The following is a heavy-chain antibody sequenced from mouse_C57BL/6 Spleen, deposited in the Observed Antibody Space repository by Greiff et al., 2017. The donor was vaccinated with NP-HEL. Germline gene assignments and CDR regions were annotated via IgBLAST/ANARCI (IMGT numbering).Heavy chain of an antibody. CDR1: GYTFTSYW. V-gene: IGHV1-5*01. D-gene: IGHD2-13*01. J-gene: IGHJ4*01. CDR3: TMHCDDYYAMDY. CDR2: IYPGNSDT. Sequence: EVQLQQSGTVLARPGASVKMSCKTSGYTFTSYWMHWVKQRPGQGLEWIGAIYPGNSDTSYNQKFKGKAKLTAVTSASTAYMELSSLTNEDSAVYYCTMHCDDYYAMDYWGQGTSVTVSS.